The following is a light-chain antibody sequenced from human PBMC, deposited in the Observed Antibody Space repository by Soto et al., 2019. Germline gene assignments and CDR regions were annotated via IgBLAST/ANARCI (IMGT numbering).Light chain of an antibody. CDR1: QGISTY. CDR2: EAS. Sequence: DIQMTQSPSSLSASVGDRVTITCRASQGISTYLAWYQQKPGKAPKLMIYEASTLQSGVPSRFSGSGSGTEFTLAISSLLPEDFATYHCQQLYSLPFTFGQGTRLEI. J-gene: IGKJ5*01. V-gene: IGKV1-9*01. CDR3: QQLYSLPFT.